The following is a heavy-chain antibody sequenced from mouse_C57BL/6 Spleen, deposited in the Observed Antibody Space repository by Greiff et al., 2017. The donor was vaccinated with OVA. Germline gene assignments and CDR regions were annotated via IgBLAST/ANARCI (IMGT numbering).Heavy chain of an antibody. V-gene: IGHV1-53*01. CDR3: AREGKARAPSWFAY. J-gene: IGHJ3*01. CDR2: INPSNGGT. D-gene: IGHD3-1*01. CDR1: GYTFTSYW. Sequence: VQLQQSGTELVKPGASVKLSCKASGYTFTSYWMHWVKQRPGQGLEWIGNINPSNGGTNYNEKFKSKAKLTVDKSSSTAYMQLSSLTSEDSAVYYCAREGKARAPSWFAYWGQGTLVTVSA.